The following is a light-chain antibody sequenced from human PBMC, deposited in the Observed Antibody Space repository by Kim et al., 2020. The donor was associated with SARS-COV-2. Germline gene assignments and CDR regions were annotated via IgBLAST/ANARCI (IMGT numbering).Light chain of an antibody. Sequence: ALGQTVRITCQGDSRRIYYASWYQKKPVQAPVLVIYGKNNRPSGIPHRFSGSSSGNTASLTITGAQAEDEADYYCNSRDSSGNHVVFGGGTQLTVL. CDR3: NSRDSSGNHVV. V-gene: IGLV3-19*01. CDR1: SRRIYY. CDR2: GKN. J-gene: IGLJ2*01.